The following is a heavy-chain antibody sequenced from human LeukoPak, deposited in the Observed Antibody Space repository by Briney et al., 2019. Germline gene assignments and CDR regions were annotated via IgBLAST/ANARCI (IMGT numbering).Heavy chain of an antibody. J-gene: IGHJ5*02. CDR1: GYTFTGDY. CDR3: ARAGGCGAGSCYRP. V-gene: IGHV1-2*02. Sequence: GASVKVSCKTSGYTFTGDYMHWVRQAPGQGLEWMGWINPNSGDTNYLQKFQGRVTMTRDTSISTAYMELYSLRSDDTAVYYCARAGGCGAGSCYRPWGQGTLVTVSS. D-gene: IGHD2-15*01. CDR2: INPNSGDT.